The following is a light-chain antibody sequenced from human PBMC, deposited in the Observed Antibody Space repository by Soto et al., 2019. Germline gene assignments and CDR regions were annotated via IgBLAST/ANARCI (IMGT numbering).Light chain of an antibody. J-gene: IGKJ5*01. CDR1: QSISFY. CDR3: QQSYSTPIT. Sequence: DIQMTQSPSSLSASVGDRVTITCRASQSISFYLNWYQQKPGNAPKVLIYAASNLQTGVPSRFSGSGSGTDFTHTINSLQPEDFATYSCQQSYSTPITFGQGTRLEIK. V-gene: IGKV1-39*01. CDR2: AAS.